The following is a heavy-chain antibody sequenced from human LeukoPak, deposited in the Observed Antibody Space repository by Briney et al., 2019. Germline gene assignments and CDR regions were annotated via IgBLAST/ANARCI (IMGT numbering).Heavy chain of an antibody. Sequence: SETLSLTCTVSGGSISSYYWSWIRQPAGKGLEWIGRIYTSGSTSYNPSLKSRVTMSVDTSKNQFSLKLSSVTAADTAVYYCARVVQAAAGDTYYYYMDVWGKGTTVTVSS. CDR3: ARVVQAAAGDTYYYYMDV. CDR2: IYTSGST. J-gene: IGHJ6*03. D-gene: IGHD6-13*01. CDR1: GGSISSYY. V-gene: IGHV4-4*07.